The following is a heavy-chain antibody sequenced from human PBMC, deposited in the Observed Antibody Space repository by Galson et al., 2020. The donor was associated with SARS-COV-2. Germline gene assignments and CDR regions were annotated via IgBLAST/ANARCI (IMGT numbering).Heavy chain of an antibody. CDR1: GFTFSVYS. V-gene: IGHV3-21*01. D-gene: IGHD3-22*01. Sequence: GESLMIPCAASGFTFSVYSMNWVRQAPGKGLEWVSSITNTGPSVYYADSVKGRFTVSRDNAKSSLYLHMDGVRAQDSAVYYCVRDGRRELGITTVDWGQGTLVTVSS. CDR3: VRDGRRELGITTVD. CDR2: ITNTGPSV. J-gene: IGHJ4*02.